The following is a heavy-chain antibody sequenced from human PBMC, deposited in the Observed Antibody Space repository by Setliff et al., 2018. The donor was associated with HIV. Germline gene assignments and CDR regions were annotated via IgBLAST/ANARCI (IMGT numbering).Heavy chain of an antibody. V-gene: IGHV3-23*01. CDR1: GFTFNTYA. Sequence: LRLSCAASGFTFNTYAMSWVRQAPGKGLEWVSVISGSGGSTFYADSVKGRFTISRDNSKNTLYLQMNGLRVEDTAVYYCAKDGISGGAYPPYYFDYWGYGTLVTVSS. CDR2: ISGSGGST. J-gene: IGHJ4*01. D-gene: IGHD2-15*01. CDR3: AKDGISGGAYPPYYFDY.